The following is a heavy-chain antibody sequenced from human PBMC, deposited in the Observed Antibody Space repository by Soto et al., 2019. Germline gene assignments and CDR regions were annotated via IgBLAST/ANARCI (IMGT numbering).Heavy chain of an antibody. CDR2: ISSSGSTI. CDR3: ARDLDDFWSGYFYGMDV. V-gene: IGHV3-48*03. D-gene: IGHD3-3*01. J-gene: IGHJ6*02. Sequence: PGGSLRLSCAASGFTFSSYAMNWVRQAPGKGLEWVSYISSSGSTIYYADSVKGRFTIYRDNAKNSLYLQMNSLRAEDTAVYYCARDLDDFWSGYFYGMDVWGQGTTVTVSS. CDR1: GFTFSSYA.